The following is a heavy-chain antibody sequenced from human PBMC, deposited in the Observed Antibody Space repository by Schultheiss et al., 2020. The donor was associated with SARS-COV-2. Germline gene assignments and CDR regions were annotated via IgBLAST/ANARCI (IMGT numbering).Heavy chain of an antibody. V-gene: IGHV3-23*01. J-gene: IGHJ6*02. CDR1: GFTFSSYA. Sequence: GGSLRLSCAASGFTFSSYAMSWVRQAPGKGLEWVSAISGSGGSTYYADSVKGRFTISRDNPKNTLYLQMNSLRGEDTAVYYCARDFALRYVDRDYYAMDVWGQGTTVTVSS. D-gene: IGHD3-9*01. CDR3: ARDFALRYVDRDYYAMDV. CDR2: ISGSGGST.